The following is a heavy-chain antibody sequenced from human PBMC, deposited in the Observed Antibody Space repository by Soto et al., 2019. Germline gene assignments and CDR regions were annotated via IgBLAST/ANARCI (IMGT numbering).Heavy chain of an antibody. J-gene: IGHJ4*02. CDR1: GGSISSNY. CDR2: VYNSGST. CDR3: ARYRREAVAGYTLDN. V-gene: IGHV4-59*01. Sequence: SETLSLTCNVSGGSISSNYWTWIRQPPGKGLEWIGYVYNSGSTNYNPSLKSRVTISEDTSKCQFSLKVNSMTAADTAVYYCARYRREAVAGYTLDNWGQGILVTVSS. D-gene: IGHD6-13*01.